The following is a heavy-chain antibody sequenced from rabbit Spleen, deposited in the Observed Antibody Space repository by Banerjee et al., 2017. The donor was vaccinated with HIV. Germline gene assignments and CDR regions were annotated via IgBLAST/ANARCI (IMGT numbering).Heavy chain of an antibody. J-gene: IGHJ6*01. V-gene: IGHV1S40*01. CDR3: ARDSGSSFSSYGMDL. Sequence: QSLEESGGDLVKPGASLTLTCTASGFSFSSSYWICWVRQAPGKGLEWIGYIEPIFGNTYYANWVNGRFTISSHNAQNTLFLQLTSLTVADTATYFCARDSGSSFSSYGMDLWGPGTLVTVS. D-gene: IGHD8-1*01. CDR1: GFSFSSSYW. CDR2: IEPIFGNT.